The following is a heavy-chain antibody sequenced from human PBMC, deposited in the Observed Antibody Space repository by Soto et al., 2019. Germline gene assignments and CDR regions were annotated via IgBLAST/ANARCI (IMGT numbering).Heavy chain of an antibody. V-gene: IGHV4-39*01. D-gene: IGHD6-6*01. CDR1: GGSISSSSYY. Sequence: QLQLQESGPGLVKPSATLSLTCTVSGGSISSSSYYWGWSLQPPGKGLEGIGSIYYSGSTYYNPSLKRRVNISVDTSKSRFSLKLSPVTGAQAAVYYCARHGLEARGLDHWGQGTPVTVSS. J-gene: IGHJ4*02. CDR2: IYYSGST. CDR3: ARHGLEARGLDH.